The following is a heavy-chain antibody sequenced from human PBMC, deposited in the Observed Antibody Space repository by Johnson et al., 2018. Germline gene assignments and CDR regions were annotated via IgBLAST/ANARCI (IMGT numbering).Heavy chain of an antibody. D-gene: IGHD1-26*01. V-gene: IGHV3-23*04. CDR3: SKGGGSPDAFDI. CDR2: ISGSGGST. CDR1: GFIVSSNY. J-gene: IGHJ3*02. Sequence: EVQLVESGGGLVQPGGSLRLSCAASGFIVSSNYMSWVRQAPGKGLEWVSAISGSGGSTYYADSVKGRFPISSDNSKNTRFLQMNSLGAEGTAVYYCSKGGGSPDAFDIWGQGTMVTVSS.